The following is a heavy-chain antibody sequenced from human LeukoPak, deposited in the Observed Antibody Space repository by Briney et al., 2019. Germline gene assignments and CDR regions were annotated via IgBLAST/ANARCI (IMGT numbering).Heavy chain of an antibody. J-gene: IGHJ4*02. CDR2: IYYSGST. Sequence: PSQTLSLTCTVSGGSISNSDSYWSWIRQSPGKGLEWIGYIYYSGSTYYNPSLKSRITISVDTSKNQFSLKLRSVTAADTAVYYCPSAGRSGWPVGYWGQGTLVTVS. CDR3: PSAGRSGWPVGY. CDR1: GGSISNSDSY. V-gene: IGHV4-30-4*01. D-gene: IGHD6-19*01.